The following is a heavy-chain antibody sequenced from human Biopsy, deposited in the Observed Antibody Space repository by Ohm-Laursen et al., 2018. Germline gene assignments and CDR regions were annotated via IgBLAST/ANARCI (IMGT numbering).Heavy chain of an antibody. Sequence: SDTLSLTCTVSGASLSSHYWSWIRQPPGKGLEWLGYFYGSGNTYYNPSLKSRVTISVDPSKNQFSLKLNAVTVADTAVYYCAKGITVYGVVLPYYFDDWGQGTLVTVSS. CDR1: GASLSSHY. CDR2: FYGSGNT. V-gene: IGHV4-59*11. CDR3: AKGITVYGVVLPYYFDD. J-gene: IGHJ4*02. D-gene: IGHD3-3*01.